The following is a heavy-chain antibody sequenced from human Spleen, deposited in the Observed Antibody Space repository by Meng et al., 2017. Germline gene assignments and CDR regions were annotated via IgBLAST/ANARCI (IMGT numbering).Heavy chain of an antibody. D-gene: IGHD4-17*01. Sequence: AGVEPPGSSPPVSCPASGASVMSQSFIGVLQAQQQKLATNKRKKKKIKPENYAHKFQGRVTVSADKSTNTAYLARSSLTSEDTAVYFCARGLTIYGDYNWFDLWGQGTLVTVSS. J-gene: IGHJ5*02. CDR1: GASVMSQS. CDR2: KKKKIKPE. V-gene: IGHV1-69*08. CDR3: ARGLTIYGDYNWFDL.